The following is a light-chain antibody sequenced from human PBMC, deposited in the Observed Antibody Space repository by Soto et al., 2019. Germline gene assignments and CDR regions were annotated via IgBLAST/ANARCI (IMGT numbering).Light chain of an antibody. V-gene: IGKV1-5*03. CDR2: KAS. J-gene: IGKJ3*01. CDR3: QQYTNFFT. CDR1: QSISSW. Sequence: DIQMTQSPSTLSASVGDRVTITCRASQSISSWLAWYQQKPGKAPKLLIYKASSLESGVPSRFSGSGSGTEFTLTISSLQPDDFATYYCQQYTNFFTFGPGTKVDIK.